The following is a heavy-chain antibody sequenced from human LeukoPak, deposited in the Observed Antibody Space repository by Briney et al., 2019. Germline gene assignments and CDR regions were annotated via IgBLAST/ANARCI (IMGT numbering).Heavy chain of an antibody. J-gene: IGHJ4*02. V-gene: IGHV3-30-3*01. CDR3: ARIRGYCYGSLDY. CDR2: ISYDGSNK. Sequence: GGSLRLSCAASGFTFSSYAMHWVRQAPGKGLEWVAVISYDGSNKYYADSVKGRFTISRDNSKNTLYLQMNSLRAEDTAVYYCARIRGYCYGSLDYWGQGTLVTVSS. D-gene: IGHD5-18*01. CDR1: GFTFSSYA.